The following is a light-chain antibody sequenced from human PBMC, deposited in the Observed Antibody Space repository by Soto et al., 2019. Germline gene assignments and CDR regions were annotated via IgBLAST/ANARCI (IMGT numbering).Light chain of an antibody. Sequence: EIVLMLSPVTLSLFPGERGNLSCMARQSVGSSLACYQQKPGQAPRLLIDGAANRATGIPDRFSGSGSGTYFTRISSKQEPEDFTVYHCQQYGASPRTFGQGTKVDIK. CDR1: QSVGSS. V-gene: IGKV3-20*01. CDR3: QQYGASPRT. J-gene: IGKJ1*01. CDR2: GAA.